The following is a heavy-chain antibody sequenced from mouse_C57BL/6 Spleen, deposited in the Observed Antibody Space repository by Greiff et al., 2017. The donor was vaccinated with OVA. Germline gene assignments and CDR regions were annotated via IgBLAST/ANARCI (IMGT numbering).Heavy chain of an antibody. J-gene: IGHJ4*01. CDR1: GYTFTNYW. Sequence: VQLQQSGAGLVRPGTSVKMSCEASGYTFTNYWIGLAKQGPGHGLGWVGDIYPGGGYTNSNEKFKGKATLTADKSSSTAYMQFSSLTSEDSAIYYCAREGDWIYAMDYWGQGTSVTVSS. CDR2: IYPGGGYT. CDR3: AREGDWIYAMDY. D-gene: IGHD3-3*01. V-gene: IGHV1-63*01.